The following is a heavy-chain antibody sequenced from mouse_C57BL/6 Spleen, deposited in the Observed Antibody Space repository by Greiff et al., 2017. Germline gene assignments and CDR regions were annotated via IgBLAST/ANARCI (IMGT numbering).Heavy chain of an antibody. V-gene: IGHV1-15*01. CDR3: AREGGSYYFDY. Sequence: VQLQQSGAELVRPGASVTLSCKASGYTFTDYEMHWVKQTPVHGLEWIGAIDPETGGTAYNQKFKGKAILTADKSSSTAYMELRSLTSEDSAVYYCAREGGSYYFDYWGQGTTLTVSS. J-gene: IGHJ2*01. CDR2: IDPETGGT. CDR1: GYTFTDYE. D-gene: IGHD1-1*02.